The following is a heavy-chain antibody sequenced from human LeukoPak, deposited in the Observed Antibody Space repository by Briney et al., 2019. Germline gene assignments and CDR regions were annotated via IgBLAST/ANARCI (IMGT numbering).Heavy chain of an antibody. CDR1: GYTFTSYG. CDR3: ARGSDFWSGYYIPYYFDY. J-gene: IGHJ4*02. D-gene: IGHD3-3*01. V-gene: IGHV1-18*01. CDR2: ISAYNGNI. Sequence: ASVKVSCKASGYTFTSYGISWVRQAPGQGLEWMGWISAYNGNINYAQKLQGRVTMTTDTSTSTAYMELRSLRSDDTAVYYCARGSDFWSGYYIPYYFDYWGQGTLVTVSS.